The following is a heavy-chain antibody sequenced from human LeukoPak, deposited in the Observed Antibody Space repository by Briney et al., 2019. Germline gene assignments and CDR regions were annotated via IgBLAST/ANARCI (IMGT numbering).Heavy chain of an antibody. V-gene: IGHV1-2*02. D-gene: IGHD3-22*01. CDR1: GYTFTDYY. CDR2: INPNSGGT. Sequence: ASVKVSCKASGYTFTDYYMHWVRQAPGQGLEWMGWINPNSGGTNHAQKFQGRVTMTRDTSTSTVYMELSSLRSEDTAVYYCARVGRKYYYDSSAFDIWGQGTMVTVSS. J-gene: IGHJ3*02. CDR3: ARVGRKYYYDSSAFDI.